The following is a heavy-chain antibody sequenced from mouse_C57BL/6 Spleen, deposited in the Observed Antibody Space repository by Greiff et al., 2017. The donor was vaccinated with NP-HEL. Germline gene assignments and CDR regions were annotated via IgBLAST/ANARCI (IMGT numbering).Heavy chain of an antibody. V-gene: IGHV1-75*01. J-gene: IGHJ3*01. D-gene: IGHD2-5*01. CDR2: IFPGSGST. Sequence: VKLVESGPELVKPGASVKISCKASGYTFTDYYINWVKQRPGQGLEWIGWIFPGSGSTYYNEKFKGKATLTVDKSSSTAYMLLSSLTSEDSAVYFCASSYYSNPRFAYWGQGTLVTVSA. CDR1: GYTFTDYY. CDR3: ASSYYSNPRFAY.